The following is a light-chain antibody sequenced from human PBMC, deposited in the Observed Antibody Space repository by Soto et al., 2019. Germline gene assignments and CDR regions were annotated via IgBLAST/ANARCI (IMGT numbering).Light chain of an antibody. J-gene: IGLJ2*01. Sequence: QSALTQPAYVSGSPGQSITISCTGTSSDVGGYNDVSGYQQQPGKAPELMIFEVINRPSGVSNRFSGSTSGNTASLTISGLQAEEEADYYCSSSKGSRINTVVFGGGTKLTVL. CDR1: SSDVGGYND. CDR3: SSSKGSRINTVV. V-gene: IGLV2-14*01. CDR2: EVI.